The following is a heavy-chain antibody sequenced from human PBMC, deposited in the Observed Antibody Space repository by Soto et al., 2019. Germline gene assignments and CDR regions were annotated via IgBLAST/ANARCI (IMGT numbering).Heavy chain of an antibody. V-gene: IGHV5-51*01. D-gene: IGHD6-13*01. CDR1: GYSFNIYW. J-gene: IGHJ3*02. CDR2: VYPDDSDT. CDR3: ARPCSSSWFDAFDI. Sequence: PGESLKISCKASGYSFNIYWIGWVRQLPGKGLEWMGVVYPDDSDTIYSPSFQGQVTISVDKSISTAYLQWSSLKASDTSMYYCARPCSSSWFDAFDIWGQGTMVTVSS.